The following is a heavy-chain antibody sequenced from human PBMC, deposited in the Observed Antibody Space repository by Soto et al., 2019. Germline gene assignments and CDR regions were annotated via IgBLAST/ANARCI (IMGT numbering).Heavy chain of an antibody. CDR3: TVGYCSGGSCDADDY. CDR2: IKSKTDGGTT. D-gene: IGHD2-15*01. CDR1: GFTFSNAW. J-gene: IGHJ4*02. Sequence: EVQLVESGGGLVKPGGSLRLSCAASGFTFSNAWMNWVRQAPGKGLEWVGRIKSKTDGGTTDYAAPVKGRFTISRDDSKNTLYLKRNSLKTEDTAVYYCTVGYCSGGSCDADDYWGQGTLVTVSS. V-gene: IGHV3-15*07.